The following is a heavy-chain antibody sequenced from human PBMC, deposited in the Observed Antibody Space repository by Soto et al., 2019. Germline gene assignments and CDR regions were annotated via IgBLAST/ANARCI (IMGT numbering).Heavy chain of an antibody. V-gene: IGHV3-9*01. Sequence: EVQLVESGGGLVQPGRSLRLSCAASGFIFDDYGMHWVRQVPGKGLEWVSGISWNSGSVGYADSVKGRFTISRDNAKNSLYVQMNSLRVEDTALYYCAKDRAVAAWGNLDYWGQGTLVTVSS. CDR2: ISWNSGSV. J-gene: IGHJ4*02. CDR3: AKDRAVAAWGNLDY. D-gene: IGHD2-15*01. CDR1: GFIFDDYG.